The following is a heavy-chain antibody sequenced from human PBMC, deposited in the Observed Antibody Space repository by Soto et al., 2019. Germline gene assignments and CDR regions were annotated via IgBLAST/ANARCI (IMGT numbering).Heavy chain of an antibody. CDR1: GFSLRTSGVG. Sequence: YGPTLVNPTHTLTLTCIFSGFSLRTSGVGVGWIRQPPGKALEWLGFIYWNDDKRYSPSLKSRLTITKDTSKNQVVLTMTNMDPVDTATYYCAKSGSSGWYGWFDPWGQGTLVTVSS. CDR2: IYWNDDK. D-gene: IGHD6-19*01. V-gene: IGHV2-5*01. CDR3: AKSGSSGWYGWFDP. J-gene: IGHJ5*02.